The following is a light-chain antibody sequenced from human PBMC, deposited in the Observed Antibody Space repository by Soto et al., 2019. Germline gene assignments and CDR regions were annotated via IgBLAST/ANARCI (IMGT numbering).Light chain of an antibody. Sequence: DIQLTQSPSFLSASVGDRVTITCRASQGISGYLAWYQQKPGKAPKLLIYATSTLQSGVPSRFSGSGAGAEFTRTLSSLQPEDFATYYCQQRFTFGPGTKVDIQ. CDR3: QQRFT. V-gene: IGKV1-9*01. J-gene: IGKJ3*01. CDR1: QGISGY. CDR2: ATS.